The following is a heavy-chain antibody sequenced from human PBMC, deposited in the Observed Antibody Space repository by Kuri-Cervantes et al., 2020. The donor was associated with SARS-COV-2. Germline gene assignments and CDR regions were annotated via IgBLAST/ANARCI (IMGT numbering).Heavy chain of an antibody. CDR1: GITFRSYW. J-gene: IGHJ3*02. CDR3: AREFRSFTGMVADAFDI. Sequence: GESLKISRAASGITFRSYWLSWVRPGQGKGLERVAIIKQDGSEKYYVDSVKSRCTISSDNVKNSLYLQMNSLRAEVTAVYYCAREFRSFTGMVADAFDIWGQGTMVTVSS. V-gene: IGHV3-7*01. D-gene: IGHD2-15*01. CDR2: IKQDGSEK.